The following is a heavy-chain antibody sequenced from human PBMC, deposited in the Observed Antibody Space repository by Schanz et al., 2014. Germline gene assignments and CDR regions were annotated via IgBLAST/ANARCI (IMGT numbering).Heavy chain of an antibody. V-gene: IGHV3-23*04. Sequence: EVHLVESGGGLVQPGGSLRLSCASSGFSFTTYAMSWVRQAPGKGLEWVSSISSGGGSTYYADSVKGRFTISRDNSKNTLFLQMNSLETEDTAVYYCTTDNGHFAFDFWGQGTMVTVSS. CDR2: ISSGGGST. CDR1: GFSFTTYA. D-gene: IGHD2-8*01. CDR3: TTDNGHFAFDF. J-gene: IGHJ3*01.